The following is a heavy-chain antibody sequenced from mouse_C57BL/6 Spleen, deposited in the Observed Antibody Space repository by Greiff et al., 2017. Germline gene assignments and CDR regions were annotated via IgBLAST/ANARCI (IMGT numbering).Heavy chain of an antibody. CDR2: IYPRSGNT. CDR1: GFTFTSSG. D-gene: IGHD2-1*01. J-gene: IGHJ2*01. Sequence: QVQLQQSGAELARPGASVKLSCTASGFTFTSSGISWVKQSTGPGLEWIGEIYPRSGNTYYNDTFKGKATLTADKSSSTAYMELRSLTSEDSAVYFCARGNYGDYWGQGTTLTVSS. V-gene: IGHV1-81*01. CDR3: ARGNYGDY.